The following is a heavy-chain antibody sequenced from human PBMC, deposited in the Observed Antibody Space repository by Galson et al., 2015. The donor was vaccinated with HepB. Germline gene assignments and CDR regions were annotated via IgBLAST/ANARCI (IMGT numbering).Heavy chain of an antibody. Sequence: SLRLSCAAPGFTFSNFAMSWVRQAPGKGLEWVSSISGVGNKTYNADSVKGRFTISRDNSENTLYLQMDSLRAEDTAVYYCAKRGYCSDISCYMWFDSWGQGTLVTVSS. CDR1: GFTFSNFA. CDR2: ISGVGNKT. CDR3: AKRGYCSDISCYMWFDS. J-gene: IGHJ5*01. V-gene: IGHV3-23*01. D-gene: IGHD2-2*01.